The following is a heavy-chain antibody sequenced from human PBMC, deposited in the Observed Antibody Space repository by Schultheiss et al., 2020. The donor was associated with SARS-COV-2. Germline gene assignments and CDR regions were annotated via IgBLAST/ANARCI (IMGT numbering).Heavy chain of an antibody. J-gene: IGHJ4*02. CDR1: GFTFSGSA. V-gene: IGHV3-30*01. D-gene: IGHD3-10*01. CDR2: ISYDGSNK. CDR3: ARDRA. Sequence: GGSLRLSCAASGFTFSGSAMHWVRQAPGKGLEWVAVISYDGSNKYYADSVKGRFTISRDNSKNTLYLQMNSLRAEDTAVYYCARDRAWGQGTLVTVSS.